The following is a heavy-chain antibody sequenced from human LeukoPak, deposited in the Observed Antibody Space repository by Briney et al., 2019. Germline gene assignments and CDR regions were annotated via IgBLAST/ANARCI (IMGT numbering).Heavy chain of an antibody. Sequence: GGSLRLSCAASGFTFDDYAMNWVRQAPGKGLEWVSYISRSSSTIHYADSVKGRFTISRDNAKSSLFLQMNSLRAEDTAVYYCARDGGATMVRGVATYDSWGQGTLVTVSS. V-gene: IGHV3-48*04. D-gene: IGHD3-10*01. CDR3: ARDGGATMVRGVATYDS. J-gene: IGHJ4*02. CDR2: ISRSSSTI. CDR1: GFTFDDYA.